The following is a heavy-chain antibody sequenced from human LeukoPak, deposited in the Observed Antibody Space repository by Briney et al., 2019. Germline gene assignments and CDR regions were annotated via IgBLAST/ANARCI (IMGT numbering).Heavy chain of an antibody. V-gene: IGHV3-15*05. J-gene: IGHJ4*02. CDR1: GFTFSSYS. D-gene: IGHD2-15*01. CDR2: IKSKTDGGTT. Sequence: GGSLRLSCAASGFTFSSYSMNWVRQAPGKGLEWVGRIKSKTDGGTTDYAAPVKGRCTISRDDSKNTLYLQMNSLKIEDTAMYYCVTDMHSYCSGDSSLLRYGSWGQGILVTVSS. CDR3: VTDMHSYCSGDSSLLRYGS.